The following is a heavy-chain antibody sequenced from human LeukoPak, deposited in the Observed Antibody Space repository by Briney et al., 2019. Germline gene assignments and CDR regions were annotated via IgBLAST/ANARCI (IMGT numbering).Heavy chain of an antibody. Sequence: GRSLRLSCAASGFTFDDYAMHWVRQAPGRGLEWVSGISWNSGSIGYADSVKGRFTISRDNAKNPLYLQMNSLRAEDTALYYCAKSVYYDSSGYIDYWGQGTLVTVSS. D-gene: IGHD3-22*01. V-gene: IGHV3-9*01. CDR1: GFTFDDYA. CDR3: AKSVYYDSSGYIDY. CDR2: ISWNSGSI. J-gene: IGHJ4*02.